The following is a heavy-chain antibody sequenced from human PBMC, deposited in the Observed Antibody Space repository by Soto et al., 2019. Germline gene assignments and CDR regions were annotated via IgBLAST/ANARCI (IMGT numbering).Heavy chain of an antibody. CDR2: ISGSGGST. CDR1: GFTFSSYA. J-gene: IGHJ5*02. CDR3: AKSSGWTNWFDP. D-gene: IGHD6-19*01. Sequence: QPGGSLRLSCAASGFTFSSYAVSWVRQAPGKGLEWVSAISGSGGSTYYADSVKGRFTISRDNSKNTLYLQMNSLRAEDTAVYYCAKSSGWTNWFDPWGQGTLVTVSS. V-gene: IGHV3-23*01.